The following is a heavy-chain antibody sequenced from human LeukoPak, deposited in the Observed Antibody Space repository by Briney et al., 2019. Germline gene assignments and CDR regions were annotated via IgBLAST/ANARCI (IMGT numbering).Heavy chain of an antibody. CDR2: IWYDGSNK. V-gene: IGHV3-33*01. Sequence: GRSLRLSCAASGFTFSSYGMHWVRQAPGKGLEWVAVIWYDGSNKYYADSVKGRFTISRDNSKNTLYLRMNSLRAEDTAVYYCARDHSSGWYSDYFDYWGQGTLVTVSS. D-gene: IGHD6-19*01. CDR3: ARDHSSGWYSDYFDY. J-gene: IGHJ4*02. CDR1: GFTFSSYG.